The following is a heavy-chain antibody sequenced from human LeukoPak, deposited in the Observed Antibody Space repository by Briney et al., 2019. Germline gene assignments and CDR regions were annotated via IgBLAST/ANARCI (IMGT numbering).Heavy chain of an antibody. V-gene: IGHV4-34*01. CDR3: AREGGYDLGYFDH. J-gene: IGHJ4*02. D-gene: IGHD5-12*01. CDR1: GGSFSGYY. Sequence: SETLSLTCAVYGGSFSGYYWSWIRQPPGKGLEWIGEINHSGSTNYNPSLKSRVTISVDTSKNQFSLKLSSVTAADTAVYYCAREGGYDLGYFDHWGQGTLVTVSS. CDR2: INHSGST.